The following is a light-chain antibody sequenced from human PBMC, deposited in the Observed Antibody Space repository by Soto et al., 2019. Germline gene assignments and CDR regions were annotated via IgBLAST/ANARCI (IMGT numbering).Light chain of an antibody. CDR1: QVINNF. CDR3: QQSYTTPGIT. V-gene: IGKV1-39*01. Sequence: DIQMTQSPSSLSASVGDRVTITCRASQVINNFLNWYQQKPGKAPKLLICAATNLQSGVPSRFSGSGSGPDFTLTISSMEPEDFATYFCQQSYTTPGITFGGGTKVEIK. J-gene: IGKJ4*01. CDR2: AAT.